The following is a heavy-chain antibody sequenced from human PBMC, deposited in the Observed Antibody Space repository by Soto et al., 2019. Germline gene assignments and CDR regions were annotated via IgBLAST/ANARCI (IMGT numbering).Heavy chain of an antibody. CDR2: ISSNGGST. CDR1: GFTFSSYA. D-gene: IGHD2-15*01. J-gene: IGHJ6*02. CDR3: VQGGSWDYYGMDV. Sequence: EVQLVESGGGLVQPGGSLRLSCSASGFTFSSYAMHWVRQAPGKGLEYVSAISSNGGSTYYADSVKGRFTISRDNSKNTLYLQMSSLRAEDTAVYYCVQGGSWDYYGMDVWGQGTTVTVSS. V-gene: IGHV3-64D*06.